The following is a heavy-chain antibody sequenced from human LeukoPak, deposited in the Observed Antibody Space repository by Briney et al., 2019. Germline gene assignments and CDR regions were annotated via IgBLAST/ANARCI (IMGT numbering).Heavy chain of an antibody. CDR2: ISWNSGSI. D-gene: IGHD1-26*01. J-gene: IGHJ4*02. CDR3: AKVNSGSYHGLYYFDY. CDR1: GFTFDDYA. V-gene: IGHV3-9*03. Sequence: GGSLRLSCAASGFTFDDYAMHWVRQAPGEGLEWVSGISWNSGSIGYADSVKGRFTISRDNAKNSLYLQMNSLRAEDMALYYCAKVNSGSYHGLYYFDYWGQGTLVTVSS.